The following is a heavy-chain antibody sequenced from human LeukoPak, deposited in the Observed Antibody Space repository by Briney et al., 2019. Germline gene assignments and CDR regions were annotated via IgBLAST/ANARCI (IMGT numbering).Heavy chain of an antibody. V-gene: IGHV1-18*01. CDR3: ARDSVVGLEWFPTVDAFDI. D-gene: IGHD3-3*01. CDR1: GYTFISYG. Sequence: GASVKVSCKASGYTFISYGISWVRQAPGQGLEWMGWISAYNGNTNYAQKLQGRVTMTTDTSTSTAYMELRSLRSDDTAVYYCARDSVVGLEWFPTVDAFDIWGQGTMVTVSS. CDR2: ISAYNGNT. J-gene: IGHJ3*02.